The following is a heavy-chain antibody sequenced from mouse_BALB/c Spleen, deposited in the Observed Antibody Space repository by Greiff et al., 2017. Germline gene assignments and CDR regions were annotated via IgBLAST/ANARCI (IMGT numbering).Heavy chain of an antibody. CDR3: ATPSITTVVAAWFAY. CDR1: GFNIKDYY. CDR2: IDPENGNT. J-gene: IGHJ3*01. Sequence: EVKLVESGAELVRPGALVKLSCKASGFNIKDYYMHWVKQRPEQGLEWIGWIDPENGNTIYDPKFQGKASITADTSSNTAYLQLSSLTSEDTAVYYCATPSITTVVAAWFAYWGQGTLVTVSA. V-gene: IGHV14-1*02. D-gene: IGHD1-1*01.